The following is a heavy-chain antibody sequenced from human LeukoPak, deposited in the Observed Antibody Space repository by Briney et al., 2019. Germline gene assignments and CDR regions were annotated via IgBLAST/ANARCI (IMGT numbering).Heavy chain of an antibody. D-gene: IGHD6-19*01. V-gene: IGHV1-2*06. CDR2: INPNSGGT. J-gene: IGHJ4*02. CDR1: GYTFSDYY. CDR3: ASQLGDSSGWSDPPD. Sequence: ASVKVSCKASGYTFSDYYIHWVRQAPGQGLEWMGRINPNSGGTNYAQKFQGRVTMTRDTSISTAYMELSRLRSDDTAVYYCASQLGDSSGWSDPPDWGQGTLVTVSS.